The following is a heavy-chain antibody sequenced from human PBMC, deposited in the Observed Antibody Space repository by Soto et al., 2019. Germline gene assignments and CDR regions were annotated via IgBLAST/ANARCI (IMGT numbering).Heavy chain of an antibody. CDR3: AKDRFHCSSSCCYFDAFDI. J-gene: IGHJ3*02. V-gene: IGHV3-9*01. CDR1: GFTFDDYA. D-gene: IGHD2-2*01. CDR2: ISWNSGSI. Sequence: EVQLVESGGGLGQPGRSLRLSCAASGFTFDDYAMHWVRQAPGKGLEWVSGISWNSGSIGYADSVKGRFTISRDNAKNSLYLQMNSVRTEDTALYYCAKDRFHCSSSCCYFDAFDIWGQGTMVTVSS.